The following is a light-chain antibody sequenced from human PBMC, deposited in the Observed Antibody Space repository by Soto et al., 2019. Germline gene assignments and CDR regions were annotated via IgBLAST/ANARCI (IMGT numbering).Light chain of an antibody. Sequence: VQMTQSPSSLSASVGDRVTITCRASQGISNYLAWYQQKPGKVPKLLIFAASSLQSGVPSRFSGSRSGPDFTLTISSLQPDDFATYYCQQYNSYWTFGQGTKVDIK. J-gene: IGKJ1*01. CDR3: QQYNSYWT. V-gene: IGKV1-16*01. CDR1: QGISNY. CDR2: AAS.